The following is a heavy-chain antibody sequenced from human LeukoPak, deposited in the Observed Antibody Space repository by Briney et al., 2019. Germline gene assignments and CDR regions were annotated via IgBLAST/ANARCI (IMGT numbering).Heavy chain of an antibody. V-gene: IGHV1-3*01. CDR3: ASPSGYDTFFGY. Sequence: ASVKVSCKASGYTFTSYAMHWVRQAPGQRLEWMGWINAGNGNTKYSQKFQGRVTITRDTSASTAYMELSSLRSEDTAVYYCASPSGYDTFFGYWGQGTLVTVSS. J-gene: IGHJ4*02. CDR1: GYTFTSYA. CDR2: INAGNGNT. D-gene: IGHD5-12*01.